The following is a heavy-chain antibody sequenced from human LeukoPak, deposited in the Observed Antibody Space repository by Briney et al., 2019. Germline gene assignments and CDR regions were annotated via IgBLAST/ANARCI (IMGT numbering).Heavy chain of an antibody. J-gene: IGHJ4*02. V-gene: IGHV3-9*01. CDR2: ISWNSGSI. D-gene: IGHD2-8*01. Sequence: GRSLRLSCAASGFTFDDYAMHWVRQAPGKGLEWVSGISWNSGSIGYADSVKGRFTISRDNAKNSLYLQMNSLRAEDTALYYCAKGLHAYCTNGVCYTALFDYWGQGTLVTVSS. CDR1: GFTFDDYA. CDR3: AKGLHAYCTNGVCYTALFDY.